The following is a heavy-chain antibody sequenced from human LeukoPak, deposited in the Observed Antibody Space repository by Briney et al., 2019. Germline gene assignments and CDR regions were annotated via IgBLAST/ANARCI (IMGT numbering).Heavy chain of an antibody. CDR1: GGSIRSTNW. V-gene: IGHV4/OR15-8*02. CDR2: ISLSGQT. D-gene: IGHD1-26*01. CDR3: SRESGAFRPFGY. Sequence: SETLSLTCGVSGGSIRSTNWWSWVRQPPGQGLEWIGEISLSGQTNFNPSLNGRVTMPLDESRNQLSLKLTSVTAADTAIYYCSRESGAFRPFGYWGQGTLVIVPP. J-gene: IGHJ4*02.